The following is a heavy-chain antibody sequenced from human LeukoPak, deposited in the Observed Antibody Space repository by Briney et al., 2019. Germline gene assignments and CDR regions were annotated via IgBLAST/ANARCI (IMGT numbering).Heavy chain of an antibody. V-gene: IGHV1-18*01. CDR3: GRILGRSIVATVDP. J-gene: IGHJ5*02. CDR1: GYNFTRYA. Sequence: ASVKVSCKASGYNFTRYAMSWVRQAPGQGLEWVGWISVYTGKAEYAQSFQGRVIMTTETSTSTAYMELTSLRVDDTAVYFCGRILGRSIVATVDPWGQGTLVSVSS. CDR2: ISVYTGKA. D-gene: IGHD5-12*01.